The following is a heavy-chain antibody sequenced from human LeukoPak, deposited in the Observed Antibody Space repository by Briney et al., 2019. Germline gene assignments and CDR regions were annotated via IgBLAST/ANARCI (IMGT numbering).Heavy chain of an antibody. Sequence: GGSLRLSCTASGFTFGDYAMSWVRQAPGKGLEWVSVFFSSGYTKYADSVKGRFTISRDNSENTLNLQMNSLRAEDTAVYYCAAKGNGYSGSYVFAHWGQGILVTVSS. D-gene: IGHD1-26*01. CDR2: FFSSGYT. CDR1: GFTFGDYA. V-gene: IGHV3-66*01. CDR3: AAKGNGYSGSYVFAH. J-gene: IGHJ4*02.